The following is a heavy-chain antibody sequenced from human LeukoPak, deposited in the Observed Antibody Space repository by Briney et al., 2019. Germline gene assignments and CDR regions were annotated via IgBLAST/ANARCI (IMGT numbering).Heavy chain of an antibody. CDR3: ARDLGDHDYGDLPDY. V-gene: IGHV3-33*01. J-gene: IGHJ4*02. Sequence: VQPGRSLRLSCAASGFTFSSYGMHWVRQAPGKGLEWVAVIWYDGSNKYYADSVKGRFTISRDNSKNTLYLQMNSLRAEDTAVYYCARDLGDHDYGDLPDYWGQGTLVTVSS. D-gene: IGHD4-17*01. CDR2: IWYDGSNK. CDR1: GFTFSSYG.